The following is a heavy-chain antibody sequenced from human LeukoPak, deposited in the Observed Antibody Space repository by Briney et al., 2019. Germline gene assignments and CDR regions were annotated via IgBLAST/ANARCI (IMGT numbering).Heavy chain of an antibody. J-gene: IGHJ5*02. D-gene: IGHD3-10*01. CDR3: SKGWSGILYP. Sequence: SQTLSLTCAISGDSVPNYRPPWNELRQSPSRGLEWLGRTYYRSKWYSDYAVSVKSRITINPDTSKNQFSLQLNSVTPEDTAVYYWSKGWSGILYPWGQGNLVTVSS. V-gene: IGHV6-1*01. CDR1: GDSVPNYRPP. CDR2: TYYRSKWYS.